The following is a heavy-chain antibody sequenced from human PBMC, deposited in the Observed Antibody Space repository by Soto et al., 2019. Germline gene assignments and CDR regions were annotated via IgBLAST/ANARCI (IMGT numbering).Heavy chain of an antibody. CDR2: IYYSGST. V-gene: IGHV4-30-4*01. CDR3: ARENPYDHAGVDAFDI. D-gene: IGHD3-3*01. J-gene: IGHJ3*02. CDR1: GGSISSGDYY. Sequence: SETLSLTCTVSGGSISSGDYYWSWIRQPPGKGLEWIGYIYYSGSTYYNPSLKSRVTISVDTSKNQFSLKLSSVTAADTAVYYCARENPYDHAGVDAFDIWGQGTMVTVSS.